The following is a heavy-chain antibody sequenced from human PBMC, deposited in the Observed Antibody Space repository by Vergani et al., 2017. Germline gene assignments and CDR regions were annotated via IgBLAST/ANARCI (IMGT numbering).Heavy chain of an antibody. CDR2: ISAYNGNT. D-gene: IGHD2-15*01. CDR1: GYTFTSYG. Sequence: QVQLVQSGAEVKKPGASVKVSCKASGYTFTSYGISWVRQAPGQGLEWMGWISAYNGNTNYAQKLQGRVTMTTDTSTSTAYMEMRSLRSDDTAVYYCARDMGGYCSGGSCPPINWGQGTLVTVSS. V-gene: IGHV1-18*04. J-gene: IGHJ4*02. CDR3: ARDMGGYCSGGSCPPIN.